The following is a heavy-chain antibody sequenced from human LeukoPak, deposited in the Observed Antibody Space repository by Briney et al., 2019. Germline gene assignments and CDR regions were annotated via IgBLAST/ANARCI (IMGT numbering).Heavy chain of an antibody. Sequence: ASMKVSCKVSGDSLNELSMHWVRQSPGKGLEWMGGFDPEDGEIVYAQKFRGRVNMTEDTSTDTAYMELSSLRSEDTAVYYCAIPGYSSGWHYYFDYWGQGTLVTVSS. CDR1: GDSLNELS. CDR3: AIPGYSSGWHYYFDY. J-gene: IGHJ4*02. CDR2: FDPEDGEI. D-gene: IGHD6-19*01. V-gene: IGHV1-24*01.